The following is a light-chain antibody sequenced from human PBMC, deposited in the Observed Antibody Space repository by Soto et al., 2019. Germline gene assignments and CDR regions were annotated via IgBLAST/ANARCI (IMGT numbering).Light chain of an antibody. CDR1: ESVSSNY. CDR2: GAS. J-gene: IGKJ1*01. Sequence: ENVLTQSPGTLSLSPGVRATLSCRASESVSSNYVAWYQQKPGQAPRLLVYGASSRATGIPDRFSGSGSGTDFTLTISRLEPEDFAVYYCQQYGSSRWTFGQGTKVDIK. CDR3: QQYGSSRWT. V-gene: IGKV3-20*01.